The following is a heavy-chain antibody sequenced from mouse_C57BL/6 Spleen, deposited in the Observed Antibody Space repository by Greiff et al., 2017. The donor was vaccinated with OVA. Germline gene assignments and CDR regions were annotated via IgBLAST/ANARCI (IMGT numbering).Heavy chain of an antibody. CDR3: ARPFITTVVADYAMDY. CDR1: GFTFSDYG. CDR2: ISSGSSTI. D-gene: IGHD1-1*01. J-gene: IGHJ4*01. Sequence: EVKVVESGGGLVKPGGSLKLSCAASGFTFSDYGMHWVRQAPEKGLEWVAYISSGSSTIDYADTVKGRFTISRDNAKNTLFLQMTSLRSEDTAMYYCARPFITTVVADYAMDYWGQGTSVTVSS. V-gene: IGHV5-17*01.